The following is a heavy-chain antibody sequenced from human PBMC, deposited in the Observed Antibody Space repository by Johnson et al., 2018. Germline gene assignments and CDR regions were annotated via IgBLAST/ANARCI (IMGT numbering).Heavy chain of an antibody. CDR1: YG. CDR2: ISYDGSNK. V-gene: IGHV3-30*03. CDR3: ARETDYVGYYGMDV. Sequence: YGMHWVRQAPGKGLEWLAVISYDGSNKYYADSVKGRFTISRDNSKNTLYLKMNSLRVEDTAVYYCARETDYVGYYGMDVWGQGTTVTVSS. J-gene: IGHJ6*02. D-gene: IGHD4-23*01.